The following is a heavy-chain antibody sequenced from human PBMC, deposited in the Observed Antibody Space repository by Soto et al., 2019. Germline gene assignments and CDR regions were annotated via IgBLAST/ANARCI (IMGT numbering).Heavy chain of an antibody. D-gene: IGHD3-22*01. CDR3: ARDMGITMIVVDAFDI. CDR1: GGSISSYY. Sequence: QVQLQESGPGLVKPSETLSLTCTVSGGSISSYYWSWIRQPAGKGLEWIGRIYTSGSTNYNPSLKSRVTMSVDTSKNQFSLKLSSVTAADTAVYYCARDMGITMIVVDAFDIWGQGTMVTVSS. CDR2: IYTSGST. J-gene: IGHJ3*02. V-gene: IGHV4-4*07.